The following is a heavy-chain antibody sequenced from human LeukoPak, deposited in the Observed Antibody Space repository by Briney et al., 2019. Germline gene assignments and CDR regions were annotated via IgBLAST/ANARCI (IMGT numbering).Heavy chain of an antibody. CDR3: ARAYYYDSSGLDV. V-gene: IGHV4-59*12. CDR1: GGSISSYY. CDR2: IYYSGST. D-gene: IGHD3-22*01. J-gene: IGHJ6*04. Sequence: SETLSLTCTVSGGSISSYYWSWIRQPPGKGLEWIGYIYYSGSTNYNPSLKSRVTISVDTSKNQFSLKLSSVTAADTAVYYCARAYYYDSSGLDVWGKGTTVTVSS.